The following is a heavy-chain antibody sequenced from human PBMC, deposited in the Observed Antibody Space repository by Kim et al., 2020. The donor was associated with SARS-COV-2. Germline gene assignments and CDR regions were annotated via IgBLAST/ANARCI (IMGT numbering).Heavy chain of an antibody. D-gene: IGHD6-19*01. J-gene: IGHJ4*02. V-gene: IGHV5-10-1*01. CDR3: ASTASYSSVWLPFDY. Sequence: PSFQGHVTITADKSISTAYLQWSSLKASDTAMYYCASTASYSSVWLPFDYWGQGTLVTVSS.